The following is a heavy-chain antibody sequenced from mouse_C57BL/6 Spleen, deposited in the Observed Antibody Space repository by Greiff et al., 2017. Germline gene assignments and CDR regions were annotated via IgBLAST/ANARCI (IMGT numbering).Heavy chain of an antibody. CDR1: GYAFSSSW. Sequence: VKLMESGPELVKPGASVKLSCKASGYAFSSSWMHWVKQRPGKGLEWIGRIYPGDGDTNYNGKFKGKATLTADKSSSTAYMQLSSLTSEDSAVYFCERCGETMGHSFDYWGQGTTLTVSS. D-gene: IGHD2-3*01. CDR3: ERCGETMGHSFDY. V-gene: IGHV1-82*01. J-gene: IGHJ2*01. CDR2: IYPGDGDT.